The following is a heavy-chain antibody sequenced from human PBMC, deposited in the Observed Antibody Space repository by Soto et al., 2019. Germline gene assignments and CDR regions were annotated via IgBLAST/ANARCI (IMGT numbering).Heavy chain of an antibody. D-gene: IGHD3-10*01. CDR1: GGSISRYY. CDR2: MYNTGST. CDR3: SRYYGGYSDY. Sequence: SETLSLTCTVSGGSISRYYWSWIRQPPGKGLEWIGYMYNTGSTVYNPPFKSRVTISVDTSKNQFSLKLSSVTAADTAVYYCSRYYGGYSDYWGQGTLVTVSS. J-gene: IGHJ4*02. V-gene: IGHV4-59*08.